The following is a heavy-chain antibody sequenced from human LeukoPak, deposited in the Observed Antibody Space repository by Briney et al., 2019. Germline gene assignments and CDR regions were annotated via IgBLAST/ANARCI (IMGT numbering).Heavy chain of an antibody. Sequence: GASVKVSCKASGYTFTGYYMHWVRQAPGQGLEWMGRINPNSGGTNYAQKFQGRVTMTRDTSISTAYMELSRLRSDDTAVYYCARDIEYSNSFDYWGQGTLVTVSS. D-gene: IGHD6-6*01. CDR2: INPNSGGT. CDR3: ARDIEYSNSFDY. J-gene: IGHJ4*02. CDR1: GYTFTGYY. V-gene: IGHV1-2*06.